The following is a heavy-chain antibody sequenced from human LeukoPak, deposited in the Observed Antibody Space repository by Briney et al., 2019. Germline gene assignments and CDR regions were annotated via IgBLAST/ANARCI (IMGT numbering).Heavy chain of an antibody. D-gene: IGHD3-10*01. CDR1: GYTLTTYG. Sequence: ASVKVSCKASGYTLTTYGISWVRQAPRQGLEWMGWISAYNGNTKYAQNLQGRVTMTTDTSTSIVYMELRSLRSDDTAVYYCARDLGTPGNYGMDVWGQGTTVTVSS. CDR3: ARDLGTPGNYGMDV. J-gene: IGHJ6*02. V-gene: IGHV1-18*01. CDR2: ISAYNGNT.